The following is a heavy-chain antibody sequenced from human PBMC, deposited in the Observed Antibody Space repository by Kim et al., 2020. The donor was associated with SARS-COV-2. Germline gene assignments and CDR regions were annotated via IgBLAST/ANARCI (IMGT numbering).Heavy chain of an antibody. J-gene: IGHJ2*01. D-gene: IGHD2-15*01. Sequence: GGSLRLSCAASGFTFSSCAIHWVRQAPGKGLEWVAVISYDGSNKNYEDSAKGRFTFSRDNSKNTLYLQMNILSVEDTALYYFARDPWSRLWG. V-gene: IGHV3-30*04. CDR2: ISYDGSNK. CDR3: ARDPWSRL. CDR1: GFTFSSCA.